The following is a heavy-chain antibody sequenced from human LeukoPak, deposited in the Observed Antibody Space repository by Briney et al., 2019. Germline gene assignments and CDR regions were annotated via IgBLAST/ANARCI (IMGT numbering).Heavy chain of an antibody. CDR3: AKDDGWYPLRGYFDY. CDR2: ISGSGGST. Sequence: PGGSLRLSCAASGFTFSSYAMSWVRQAPGKGLEWVSAISGSGGSTYYADSVKGRFTISRDNYKNTLYLQMNSLRAEDTAVYYCAKDDGWYPLRGYFDYWGQGTLVTVSS. V-gene: IGHV3-23*01. CDR1: GFTFSSYA. J-gene: IGHJ4*02. D-gene: IGHD6-19*01.